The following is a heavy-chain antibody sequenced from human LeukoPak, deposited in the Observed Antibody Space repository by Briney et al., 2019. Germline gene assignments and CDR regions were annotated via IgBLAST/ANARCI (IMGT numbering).Heavy chain of an antibody. D-gene: IGHD2-2*01. CDR1: GYTFTGYY. V-gene: IGHV1-2*02. CDR3: ARDAQDIVVVPAATDY. J-gene: IGHJ4*02. CDR2: INPNSGGT. Sequence: ASVKVSCKASGYTFTGYYMHWVRQAPGQGLEWMGWINPNSGGTNYAQKFQGRVTRTRDTSISTAYMELSRLRSDDTAVYYCARDAQDIVVVPAATDYWGQGTLVTVSS.